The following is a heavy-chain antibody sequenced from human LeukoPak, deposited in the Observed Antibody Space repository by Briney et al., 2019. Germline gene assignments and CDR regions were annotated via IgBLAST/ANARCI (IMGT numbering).Heavy chain of an antibody. CDR3: ARGYRSFDY. D-gene: IGHD1-14*01. CDR1: GFTFSSYT. V-gene: IGHV3-21*06. J-gene: IGHJ4*02. Sequence: GGSLRLSCVASGFTFSSYTMNWVRQAPGKGLEWVSSISTGSSYIYYADSVKGRFTTSRDNAKNSLYLQMNSLRAEDTAVYYCARGYRSFDYWGQGTLVTVSS. CDR2: ISTGSSYI.